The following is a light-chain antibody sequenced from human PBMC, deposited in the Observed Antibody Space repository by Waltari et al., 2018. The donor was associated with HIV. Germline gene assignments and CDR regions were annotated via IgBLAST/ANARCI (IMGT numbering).Light chain of an antibody. CDR3: QTWGTGIRV. J-gene: IGLJ3*02. V-gene: IGLV4-69*01. Sequence: QLVLTQSPSASASLGASVKLTCTLSSGHSSSAIAAHRQQPEKGPRYLMKLNSDGSHSQGDGIPDRFSGSSSGAERYLTISRLQSEDEADYYCQTWGTGIRVFGGGTKLTVL. CDR2: LNSDGSH. CDR1: SGHSSSA.